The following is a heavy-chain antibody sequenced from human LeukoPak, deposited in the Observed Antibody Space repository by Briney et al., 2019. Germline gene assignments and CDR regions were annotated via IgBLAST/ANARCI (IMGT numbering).Heavy chain of an antibody. CDR3: ARVAGSIDY. V-gene: IGHV1-8*03. Sequence: ASVKVSSNASGYTFTTYDINWVRQATGQGLEWMGWMNPKSGNTGYAQKFQGRVTITRDTSISTAYMELSSLRSEDTAVYYCARVAGSIDYWGQRTLVTVSS. J-gene: IGHJ4*02. D-gene: IGHD6-19*01. CDR1: GYTFTTYD. CDR2: MNPKSGNT.